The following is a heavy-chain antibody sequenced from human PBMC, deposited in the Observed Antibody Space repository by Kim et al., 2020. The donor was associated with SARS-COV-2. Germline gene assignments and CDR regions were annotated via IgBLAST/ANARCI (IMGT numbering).Heavy chain of an antibody. CDR3: ATDSNWGFFH. J-gene: IGHJ4*02. CDR1: AFTFNDVW. D-gene: IGHD3-3*01. CDR2: IKRKSEGGTT. V-gene: IGHV3-15*01. Sequence: GGSLRLSCVVSAFTFNDVWMSRVRQAPGKGLEWVGRIKRKSEGGTTEYAAPVKGRFTVSRDDSENTLYLQMNSLKTEDTAVYYCATDSNWGFFHWGQGTLVTVSS.